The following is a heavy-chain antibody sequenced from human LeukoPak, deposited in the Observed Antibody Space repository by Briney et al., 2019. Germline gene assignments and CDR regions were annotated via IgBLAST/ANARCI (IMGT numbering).Heavy chain of an antibody. CDR2: ISSSGSTI. CDR3: ARERAVAGTRRKSPYWYFDL. D-gene: IGHD6-19*01. CDR1: GFTFSSYE. Sequence: GGSLRLSCAASGFTFSSYEMNWVRQAPGKGLEWVSYISSSGSTIYYADSVKGRFTISRDNAKNSLYLQMNSLRAEDTAVYYCARERAVAGTRRKSPYWYFDLWGRGTLVIVSS. V-gene: IGHV3-48*03. J-gene: IGHJ2*01.